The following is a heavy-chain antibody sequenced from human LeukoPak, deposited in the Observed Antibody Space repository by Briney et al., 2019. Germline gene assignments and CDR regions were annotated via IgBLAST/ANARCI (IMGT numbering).Heavy chain of an antibody. CDR1: GGTFSSYT. D-gene: IGHD2-2*01. V-gene: IGHV1-69*04. J-gene: IGHJ4*02. Sequence: GASVKVSCKASGGTFSSYTISWVRQAPGQGLEWMGRIIPILGIANYAQKFQGRVTITADKSTSTAYMELSSLRSEDTAVYYCAGDSRYCSSTSCTRDDYWGQGTLVTVSS. CDR2: IIPILGIA. CDR3: AGDSRYCSSTSCTRDDY.